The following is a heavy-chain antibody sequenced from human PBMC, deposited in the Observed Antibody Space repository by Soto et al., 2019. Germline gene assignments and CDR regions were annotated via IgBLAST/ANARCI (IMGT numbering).Heavy chain of an antibody. J-gene: IGHJ4*02. CDR3: ARGGGSGSYYSLVY. V-gene: IGHV4-31*03. CDR1: GGSISSGGYY. CDR2: IYYSGST. Sequence: PSETLSLTCTVSGGSISSGGYYWSWIRQHPGKGLEWIGYIYYSGSTYYNPSLKSRVTISVDTSKNQFSLKLSSVTAADTAVYYCARGGGSGSYYSLVYWGQGTLVTVSS. D-gene: IGHD3-10*01.